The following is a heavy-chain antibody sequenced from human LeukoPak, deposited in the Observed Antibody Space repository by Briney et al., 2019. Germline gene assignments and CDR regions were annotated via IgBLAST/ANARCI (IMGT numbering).Heavy chain of an antibody. Sequence: SETLSLTCTVSGGSISGGGYYWSWIRQHPGKVREWIGYIYHSGSTYYNPSLKSRVTISVDTSKNQFSLKLSSVTAADTAVYYCARGGDYVWGSYRHGDAFDIWGQGTMVTVSS. CDR1: GGSISGGGYY. CDR2: IYHSGST. J-gene: IGHJ3*02. CDR3: ARGGDYVWGSYRHGDAFDI. D-gene: IGHD3-16*02. V-gene: IGHV4-31*03.